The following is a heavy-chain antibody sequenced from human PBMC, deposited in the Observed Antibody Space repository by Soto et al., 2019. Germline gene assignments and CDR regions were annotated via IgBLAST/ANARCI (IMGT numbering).Heavy chain of an antibody. Sequence: EVQLVESGGGLVQPGGSLRLSWAASGFTVTAYSMNWVRQAPGKGLAWVSYISSGSGSIYYADSVKGRFTISRDDAKNSLYLQMNSLRDEDTAVYYCARDFWDYSGQGTVVTVSS. D-gene: IGHD3-3*01. J-gene: IGHJ4*02. CDR1: GFTVTAYS. V-gene: IGHV3-48*02. CDR2: ISSGSGSI. CDR3: ARDFWDY.